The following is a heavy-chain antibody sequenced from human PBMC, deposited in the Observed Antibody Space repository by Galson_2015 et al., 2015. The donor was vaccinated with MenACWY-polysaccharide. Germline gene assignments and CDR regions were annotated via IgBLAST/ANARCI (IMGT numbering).Heavy chain of an antibody. CDR3: ARTYCDRTTCYGMDV. J-gene: IGHJ6*02. D-gene: IGHD2-2*01. CDR1: GFTFSSYA. V-gene: IGHV3-30-3*01. Sequence: SLRLSCAASGFTFSSYAMHWVRQAPGKGLEWVAVISYDESNKYYADSVKDRFTISRDNSKNTLYLQMNSLRAEDTAVYYCARTYCDRTTCYGMDVWGQGTTATVSS. CDR2: ISYDESNK.